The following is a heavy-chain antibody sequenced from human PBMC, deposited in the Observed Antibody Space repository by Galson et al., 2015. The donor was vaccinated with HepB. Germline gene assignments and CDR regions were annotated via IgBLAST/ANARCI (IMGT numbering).Heavy chain of an antibody. D-gene: IGHD1-1*01. CDR2: VHSGGSP. Sequence: ETLSLTCSVSGGSISSGSDYWGWIRQSPGKGLEWIGSVHSGGSPYHNPSLKSRVSTSLDVSKNQFSLRLTSVTAADTAMYYCARGPHWPGGCFDPWGQGTLVTVSS. V-gene: IGHV4-39*07. CDR3: ARGPHWPGGCFDP. CDR1: GGSISSGSDY. J-gene: IGHJ5*02.